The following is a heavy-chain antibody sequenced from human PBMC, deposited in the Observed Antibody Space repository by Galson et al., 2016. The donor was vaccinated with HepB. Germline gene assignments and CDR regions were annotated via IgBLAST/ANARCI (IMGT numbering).Heavy chain of an antibody. CDR1: GFTFSDYA. V-gene: IGHV3-23*01. Sequence: SLRLSCAASGFTFSDYAMTWVRQAPGKGLEWVSRISASGGSTNYPDSVKGRFTISRDNSKNILYMEMDSLRAEDTAVYYCAKDHDGYYFYDAFDFWGQGTRVTVSS. CDR3: AKDHDGYYFYDAFDF. J-gene: IGHJ3*01. CDR2: ISASGGST. D-gene: IGHD3-22*01.